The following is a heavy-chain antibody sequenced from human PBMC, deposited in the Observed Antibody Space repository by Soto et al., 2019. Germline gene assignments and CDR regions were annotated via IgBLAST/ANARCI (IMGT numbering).Heavy chain of an antibody. CDR2: ISSSGAYI. Sequence: GSLRLSCAASGFVFSDYTINWVRQAPGKGLEWVSSISSSGAYIYYADSVEGRFTISRDNVKNSLYLQINSLKAEDTALYHCARARARQRESSFDFWGRGTLVTVSS. V-gene: IGHV3-21*06. D-gene: IGHD6-6*01. CDR1: GFVFSDYT. CDR3: ARARARQRESSFDF. J-gene: IGHJ4*02.